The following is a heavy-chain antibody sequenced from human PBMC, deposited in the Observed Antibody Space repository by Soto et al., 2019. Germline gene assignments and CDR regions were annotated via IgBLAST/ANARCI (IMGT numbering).Heavy chain of an antibody. D-gene: IGHD1-26*01. CDR3: ARDHKWDGMDV. CDR1: GGSFSSDSFI. J-gene: IGHJ6*02. V-gene: IGHV4-31*03. Sequence: SETLSLTCSVSGGSFSSDSFIWSWVRQFPGKGLEWIGYIYYSGTTYYNPSLRSRVIMSVDTSKNQFPLKLSSVTAADTAVYYCARDHKWDGMDVWGQGTTVTVSS. CDR2: IYYSGTT.